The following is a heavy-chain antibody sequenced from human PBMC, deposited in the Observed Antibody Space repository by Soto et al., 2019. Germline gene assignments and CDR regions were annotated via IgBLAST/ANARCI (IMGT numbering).Heavy chain of an antibody. Sequence: SGPTLVNPTQTLTLTCTFSGFSLSSKGMRVSWIRQPPGRALEWLARIDWDDDKFYSPSLRTRLAISKGTSKNQVVLTMTNVDPMDTATYYCARSPGGFTVATYFFDYWGQGTLVTVSS. CDR3: ARSPGGFTVATYFFDY. V-gene: IGHV2-70*04. CDR1: GFSLSSKGMR. CDR2: IDWDDDK. D-gene: IGHD3-16*01. J-gene: IGHJ4*02.